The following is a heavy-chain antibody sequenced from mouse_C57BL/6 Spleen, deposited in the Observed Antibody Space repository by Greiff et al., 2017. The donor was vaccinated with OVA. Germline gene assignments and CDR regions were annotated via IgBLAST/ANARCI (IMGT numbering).Heavy chain of an antibody. CDR1: GFTFSSYG. Sequence: EVNVVESGGDLVKPGGSLKLSCAASGFTFSSYGMSWVRQTPDKRLEWVATISSGGSYTYYPDSVKGRFTISRDNAKNTLYLQMSSLKSEDTAMYYCARNWGGFAYWGQGTLVTVSA. CDR2: ISSGGSYT. J-gene: IGHJ3*01. V-gene: IGHV5-6*01. CDR3: ARNWGGFAY. D-gene: IGHD4-1*01.